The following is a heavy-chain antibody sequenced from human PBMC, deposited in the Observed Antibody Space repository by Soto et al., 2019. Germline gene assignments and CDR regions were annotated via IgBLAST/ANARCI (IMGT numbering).Heavy chain of an antibody. Sequence: GSLRLSCAGSGFTFSDYYMSWIRQAPGKGLEWISFISGGSDYIDYADSLKGRFTISRDNAKNSLYLQMNSLRAGDTAVYFCARGSIIRRMHVWGQGTTVTVSS. D-gene: IGHD3-10*01. V-gene: IGHV3-11*06. CDR1: GFTFSDYY. CDR2: ISGGSDYI. J-gene: IGHJ6*02. CDR3: ARGSIIRRMHV.